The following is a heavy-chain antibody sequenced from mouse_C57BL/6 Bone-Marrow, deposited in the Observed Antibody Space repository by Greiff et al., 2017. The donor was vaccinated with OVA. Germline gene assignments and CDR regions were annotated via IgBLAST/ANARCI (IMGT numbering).Heavy chain of an antibody. CDR2: IYPGSGST. CDR1: GYTFTSYW. CDR3: ARGREDMEFIYAMDY. D-gene: IGHD1-1*01. Sequence: QVQLQQPGAELVKPGASVKMSCKASGYTFTSYWITWVKQRPGQGLEWIGDIYPGSGSTNYNEKFKSKATLTVDTSSSAAYMQLSSLTSEDSAVYDCARGREDMEFIYAMDYWGRGTSVTVSS. J-gene: IGHJ4*01. V-gene: IGHV1-55*01.